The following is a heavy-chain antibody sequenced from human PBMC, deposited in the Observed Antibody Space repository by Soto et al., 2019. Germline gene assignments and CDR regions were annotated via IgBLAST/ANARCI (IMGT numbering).Heavy chain of an antibody. J-gene: IGHJ5*02. CDR2: IYHSGST. Sequence: SETLCLTCTVSGDSISSSNYFWGWIRQPPGKGLEWIGEIYHSGSTNYNPSLKSQVTISVDKSKNQFSLKLSSVTAADTAVYYCARGGNVALWFGELSWFDPWGQGTLVTVSS. D-gene: IGHD3-10*01. CDR3: ARGGNVALWFGELSWFDP. V-gene: IGHV4-39*07. CDR1: GDSISSSNYF.